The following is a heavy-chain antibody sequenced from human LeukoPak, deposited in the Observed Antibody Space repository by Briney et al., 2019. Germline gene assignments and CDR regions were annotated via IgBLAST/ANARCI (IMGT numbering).Heavy chain of an antibody. CDR3: ARDGELGSPADAFDI. CDR1: GFTFRSYW. J-gene: IGHJ3*02. V-gene: IGHV3-7*01. D-gene: IGHD1-26*01. Sequence: GGSLRLSCAASGFTFRSYWMTWARQYPGKGLEWVANIKQDGSETYYADSVKGRFTISRDNAKRSLYLQMNSLRAEGTAVYYCARDGELGSPADAFDIWGQGTMVTVSS. CDR2: IKQDGSET.